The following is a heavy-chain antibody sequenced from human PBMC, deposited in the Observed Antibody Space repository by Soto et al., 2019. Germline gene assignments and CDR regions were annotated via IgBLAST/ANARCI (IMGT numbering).Heavy chain of an antibody. J-gene: IGHJ6*02. CDR2: ISGYNGNT. Sequence: QVQLVQSGVEVKKPGASVTVSCKASGYTFSNYGISWVRQAPGQGLEWMGWISGYNGNTNYAQNHQGRVTLTTDTSTSTAYMELRSLRSDDTAVYYCARVGQCSSTTCRYYYYYGMDVWGQGTTVTVSS. V-gene: IGHV1-18*01. D-gene: IGHD2-2*03. CDR1: GYTFSNYG. CDR3: ARVGQCSSTTCRYYYYYGMDV.